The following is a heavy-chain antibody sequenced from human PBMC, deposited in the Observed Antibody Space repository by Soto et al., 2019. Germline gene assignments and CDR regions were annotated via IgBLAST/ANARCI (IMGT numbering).Heavy chain of an antibody. V-gene: IGHV4-39*01. J-gene: IGHJ4*02. CDR3: ARRKGYYYRDFDY. D-gene: IGHD3-22*01. CDR1: GGSISSSSYY. Sequence: SETLSLTCTVSGGSISSSSYYWGWIRQPPGKGLEWIGSIYYSGSTYYNPSLKSRVTISVDTSKNQFSLKLSSVTAADTAVYYCARRKGYYYRDFDYWGQGTLVTVSS. CDR2: IYYSGST.